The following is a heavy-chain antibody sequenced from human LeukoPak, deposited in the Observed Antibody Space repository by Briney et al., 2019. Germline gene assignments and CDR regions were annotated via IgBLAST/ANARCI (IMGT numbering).Heavy chain of an antibody. CDR2: ISGSGGST. CDR1: GFTFSSYG. CDR3: AKLPYSSGWYAAFDI. Sequence: PGGSLRLSCAASGFTFSSYGMSWVRQAPGKGLEWVSAISGSGGSTYYADSVKGRFTISRDNSKNTLYLQMNSLRAEDTAVYYCAKLPYSSGWYAAFDIWGQGTMVTVSS. J-gene: IGHJ3*02. D-gene: IGHD6-19*01. V-gene: IGHV3-23*01.